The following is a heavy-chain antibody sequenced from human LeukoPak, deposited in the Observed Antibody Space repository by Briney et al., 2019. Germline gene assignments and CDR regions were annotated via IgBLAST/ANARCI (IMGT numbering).Heavy chain of an antibody. D-gene: IGHD4-23*01. Sequence: GGSLRLSCAASGFTFSNYWLHWVRQAPGEGLVWVSRFNTDGSSTSYADSVKGRFTITRDNAKNTVYLQMNSLRAEDTAVYYCARLSTVITWGQGTLVTVSS. CDR2: FNTDGSST. V-gene: IGHV3-74*01. CDR3: ARLSTVIT. CDR1: GFTFSNYW. J-gene: IGHJ5*02.